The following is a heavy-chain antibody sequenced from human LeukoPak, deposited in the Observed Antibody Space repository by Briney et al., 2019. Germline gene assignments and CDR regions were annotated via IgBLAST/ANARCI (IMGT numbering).Heavy chain of an antibody. J-gene: IGHJ4*02. CDR3: ARKIDCGGDCWVFDY. V-gene: IGHV1-2*06. CDR2: INPNSGGT. Sequence: ASVKVSCKASGYTFTGYYMHWVRQAPGQGLELMGRINPNSGGTNYAQKFQGRVTMTRDTSISTAYMELSSLRSDDTAVYYCARKIDCGGDCWVFDYWGQGTLVTVSS. D-gene: IGHD2-21*02. CDR1: GYTFTGYY.